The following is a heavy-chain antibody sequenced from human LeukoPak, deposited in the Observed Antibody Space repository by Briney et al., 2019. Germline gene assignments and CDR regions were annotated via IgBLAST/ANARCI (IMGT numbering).Heavy chain of an antibody. CDR1: GFSFSTYG. Sequence: GTSLRLSCAASGFSFSTYGMHWVRQAPGKGLEWVAVIGKDGRNKNNADAVRGRFTISRDNSKNTLYLQMDSLRAEDTAVYYCARDSITADNSLDYWGRGTLVPV. V-gene: IGHV3-33*08. D-gene: IGHD1-20*01. CDR3: ARDSITADNSLDY. J-gene: IGHJ4*02. CDR2: IGKDGRNK.